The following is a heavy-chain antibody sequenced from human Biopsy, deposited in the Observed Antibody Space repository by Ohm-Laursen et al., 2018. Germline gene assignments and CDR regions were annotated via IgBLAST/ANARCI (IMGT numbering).Heavy chain of an antibody. J-gene: IGHJ4*02. Sequence: SVKVSCKASGGSLGSLDIAWVRQAPGQGLEWMGGIIPMFGTANYAQMFQGRVTISADESTSTSYMELSSLTTEDTTTYYCARGPHSGSHSCFDYWGRGTLVTVSS. D-gene: IGHD1-26*01. V-gene: IGHV1-69*13. CDR3: ARGPHSGSHSCFDY. CDR1: GGSLGSLD. CDR2: IIPMFGTA.